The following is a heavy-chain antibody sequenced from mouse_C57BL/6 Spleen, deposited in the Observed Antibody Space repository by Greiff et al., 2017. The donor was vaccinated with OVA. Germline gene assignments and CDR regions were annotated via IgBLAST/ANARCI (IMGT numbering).Heavy chain of an antibody. J-gene: IGHJ2*01. CDR2: IYPGDGDT. V-gene: IGHV1-82*01. CDR1: GYAFSSSW. Sequence: QVPLQQSGPELVKPGASVKISCKASGYAFSSSWMNWVKQRPGKGLEWIGRIYPGDGDTNYNGKFKGKATLTADKSSSPAYMQLSSLTSEDSAVYFCARSGDLWYDYWGQGTTLTVSS. CDR3: ARSGDLWYDY. D-gene: IGHD2-1*01.